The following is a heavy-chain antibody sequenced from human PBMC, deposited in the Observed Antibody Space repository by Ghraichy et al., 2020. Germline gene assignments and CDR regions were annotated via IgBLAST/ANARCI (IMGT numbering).Heavy chain of an antibody. J-gene: IGHJ4*02. CDR1: GGSVSSGSYY. D-gene: IGHD6-13*01. Sequence: SETLSLTCTVSGGSVSSGSYYWSWIRQPPGKGLEWIGYIYYSGSTNYNPSLKSRVTISVDTSKNQFSLKLSSVTAADTAVYYCARTPPRIAAAGTVDYWGQGTLVTVSS. V-gene: IGHV4-61*01. CDR2: IYYSGST. CDR3: ARTPPRIAAAGTVDY.